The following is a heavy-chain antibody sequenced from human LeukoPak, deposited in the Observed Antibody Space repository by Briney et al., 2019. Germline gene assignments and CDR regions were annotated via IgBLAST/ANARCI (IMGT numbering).Heavy chain of an antibody. Sequence: GGSLGLSCTASGFTFSSYAMHWVRQAPGKGLEWMALISYDESYKYYADSVKGRFTISKDISQNTLFLQMNSLRPEDTAVYYCARSARLMKGVVEVTALDDWGQGTLVTVSS. V-gene: IGHV3-30*04. CDR2: ISYDESYK. D-gene: IGHD3-3*01. CDR1: GFTFSSYA. J-gene: IGHJ4*02. CDR3: ARSARLMKGVVEVTALDD.